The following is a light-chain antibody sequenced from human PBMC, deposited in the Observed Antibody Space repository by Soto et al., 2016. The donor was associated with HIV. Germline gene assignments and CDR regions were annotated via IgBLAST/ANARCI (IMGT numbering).Light chain of an antibody. CDR2: QDN. CDR1: NIGSQS. Sequence: SYELTQPPSVSVAPGKTARITCGGNNIGSQSVRWYQQKPGQSPVLVIYQDNKRPSGIPERFSGSNSGNTATLTISGTQAMDEADYYCQAWDSSTVVFGGGTKLTVL. J-gene: IGLJ2*01. CDR3: QAWDSSTVV. V-gene: IGLV3-21*01.